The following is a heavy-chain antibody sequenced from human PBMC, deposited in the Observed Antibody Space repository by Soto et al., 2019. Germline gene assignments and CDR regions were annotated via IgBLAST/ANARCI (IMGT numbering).Heavy chain of an antibody. CDR3: ARRLYTNSPRY. Sequence: SETLSLTCAVSSGSFSGYFWSWIRQPPGKGLEWIGEINDGGSINYNPSLKSRVTISVDISKNQFSLKLDSLTAADTAVYYCARRLYTNSPRYWGQATLVTLSS. CDR2: INDGGSI. J-gene: IGHJ4*02. CDR1: SGSFSGYF. D-gene: IGHD2-2*02. V-gene: IGHV4-34*01.